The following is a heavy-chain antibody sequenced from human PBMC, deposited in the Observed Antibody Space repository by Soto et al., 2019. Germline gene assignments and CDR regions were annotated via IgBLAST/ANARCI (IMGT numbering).Heavy chain of an antibody. Sequence: QLQLQKSGPGLVKPSETLSLTCTVSGGSISSSSYYWGWIRQPPGKGLEWIGSIYYSGSTYYNPSLKSRVTISVDTSKNHFSLKLSSVTAADTAVYYCATQEVGGSYVYTFDPWGQGTLVTVSS. V-gene: IGHV4-39*02. D-gene: IGHD1-26*01. CDR2: IYYSGST. CDR3: ATQEVGGSYVYTFDP. CDR1: GGSISSSSYY. J-gene: IGHJ5*02.